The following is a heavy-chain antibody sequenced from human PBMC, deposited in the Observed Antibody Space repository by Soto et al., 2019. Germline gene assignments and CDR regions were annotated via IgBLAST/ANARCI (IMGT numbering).Heavy chain of an antibody. V-gene: IGHV3-66*01. J-gene: IGHJ2*01. D-gene: IGHD3-22*01. Sequence: GGSLRLSCAASGFTVSSHYMSWVRQAPGKGLECVSVIYSGGSTYYADSVKARFTISRDNSKNTLYLQMNSLRAEDTAVYYCARAPTGYYDSSGYYYNYWYFDLWGRGTLLTVSS. CDR2: IYSGGST. CDR1: GFTVSSHY. CDR3: ARAPTGYYDSSGYYYNYWYFDL.